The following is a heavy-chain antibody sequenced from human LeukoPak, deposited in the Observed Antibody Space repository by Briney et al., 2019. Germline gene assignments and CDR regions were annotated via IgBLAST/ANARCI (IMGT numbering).Heavy chain of an antibody. CDR1: GFSFSSYG. D-gene: IGHD2-8*01. Sequence: GGSLRLSCAASGFSFSSYGMRWVRQAPGKGLEWVSVISGGAGSTYYADSVKGRFTISRDNSKNTLYLQMNSLRAEDTAVYYCAKRRDGVCYDYWGQGTLVTVSS. CDR2: ISGGAGST. CDR3: AKRRDGVCYDY. J-gene: IGHJ4*02. V-gene: IGHV3-23*01.